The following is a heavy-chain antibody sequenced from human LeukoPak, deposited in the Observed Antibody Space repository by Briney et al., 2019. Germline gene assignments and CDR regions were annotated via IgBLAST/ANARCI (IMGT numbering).Heavy chain of an antibody. Sequence: SVKVSCKASGGTFSSYAISWVRQAPGQGLEWMGGIIPIFGTADYAQKFQGRVTITTDESTSTAYMELSSLRSEDTAVYYCARGSPLQLWTERGWFDPWGQGTLVTVSS. CDR3: ARGSPLQLWTERGWFDP. J-gene: IGHJ5*02. CDR1: GGTFSSYA. D-gene: IGHD5-18*01. V-gene: IGHV1-69*05. CDR2: IIPIFGTA.